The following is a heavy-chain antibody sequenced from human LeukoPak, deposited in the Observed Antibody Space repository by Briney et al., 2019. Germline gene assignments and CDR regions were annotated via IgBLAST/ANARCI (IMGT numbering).Heavy chain of an antibody. Sequence: GGSLRLSCAASGFTVSSNSISWVRQAPGKGLEWVSVIYDGGSTYHTDSAKGRFSISRDNSKNTVYLQMNSLRAEDTAVYYCARGPISSLAFDYWGQGTLVTVSS. CDR2: IYDGGST. CDR1: GFTVSSNS. V-gene: IGHV3-66*01. J-gene: IGHJ4*02. D-gene: IGHD3-16*02. CDR3: ARGPISSLAFDY.